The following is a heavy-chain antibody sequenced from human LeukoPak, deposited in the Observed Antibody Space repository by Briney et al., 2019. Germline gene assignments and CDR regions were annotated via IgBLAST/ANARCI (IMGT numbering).Heavy chain of an antibody. D-gene: IGHD4-17*01. CDR1: GGSFSAYY. CDR2: THHSGST. Sequence: PSETLSPTCAVYGGSFSAYYWSWVRQPPGKGLEWIGETHHSGSTSYNPSLKSRVTISINTSKNQFSLRLTSVTAADTAIYYCARNGDYNLDSWGQGTLVTVSS. J-gene: IGHJ4*02. CDR3: ARNGDYNLDS. V-gene: IGHV4-34*01.